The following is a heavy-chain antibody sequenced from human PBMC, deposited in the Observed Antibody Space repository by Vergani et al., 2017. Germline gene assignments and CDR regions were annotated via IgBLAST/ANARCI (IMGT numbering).Heavy chain of an antibody. D-gene: IGHD6-13*01. J-gene: IGHJ4*02. V-gene: IGHV1-2*02. CDR2: INPNSGGT. Sequence: QVQLVQSGAEVKKPGASVKVSCKASGYTFTGYYMHWVRQAPGQGLEWMGWINPNSGGTNYAQKFQGRVTRTRDTSISTAYMELSRLSSDDTAVYYCARGGESSWYGTNFDYWGQGTLVTVSS. CDR3: ARGGESSWYGTNFDY. CDR1: GYTFTGYY.